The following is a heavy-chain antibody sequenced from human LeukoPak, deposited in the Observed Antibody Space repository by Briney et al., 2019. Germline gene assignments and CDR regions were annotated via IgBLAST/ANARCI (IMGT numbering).Heavy chain of an antibody. Sequence: ASVTVSCTSSGYTFTGYYMHWVRQAPGQGLEWMGWINPNTGATNYAQKFQGRVTMTRDTSISTAYMDLSWLRSDDTAVYYCAREIMTTDDYWGQGTLVTVSS. V-gene: IGHV1-2*02. CDR2: INPNTGAT. CDR1: GYTFTGYY. CDR3: AREIMTTDDY. D-gene: IGHD1-14*01. J-gene: IGHJ4*02.